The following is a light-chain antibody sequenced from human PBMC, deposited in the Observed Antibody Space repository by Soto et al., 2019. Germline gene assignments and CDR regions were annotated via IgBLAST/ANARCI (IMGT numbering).Light chain of an antibody. CDR3: HQYFNWPLTWT. J-gene: IGKJ3*01. Sequence: EIVLTQSPATLSVSAGGTVTLSCRASQSIRTNVAWYQQIPGQAPRLLVYGASTRATGVPARFRGSGSGIEFTLTISSLQSEDSAFYYCHQYFNWPLTWTFGPGT. CDR1: QSIRTN. V-gene: IGKV3-15*01. CDR2: GAS.